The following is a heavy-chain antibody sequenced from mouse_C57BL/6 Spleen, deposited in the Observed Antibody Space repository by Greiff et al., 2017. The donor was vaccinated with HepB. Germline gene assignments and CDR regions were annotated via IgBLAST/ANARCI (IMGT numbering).Heavy chain of an antibody. Sequence: DVMLVESGEGLVKPGGSLKLSCVASGFTFSSYAMSWVRQTPEKRLEWVAYISSGGDYIYYADTVKGRFTISRDNARNTLYLQMSSLKSEDTAMYYSTREKTASFDYWGQSTTLTVSS. CDR3: TREKTASFDY. D-gene: IGHD3-2*01. V-gene: IGHV5-9-1*02. CDR1: GFTFSSYA. J-gene: IGHJ2*01. CDR2: ISSGGDYI.